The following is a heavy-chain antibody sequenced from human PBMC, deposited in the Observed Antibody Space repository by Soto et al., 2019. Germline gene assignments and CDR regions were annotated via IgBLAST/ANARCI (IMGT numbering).Heavy chain of an antibody. V-gene: IGHV3-30*18. CDR2: ISYDGSNK. J-gene: IGHJ6*02. Sequence: QVQLVESGGGVVQPGRSLRLSCAASGFTFSSYGMHWVRQAPGKGLEWVAVISYDGSNKYYADSVKGRFTISRDNSKNTLYLQMNSLRAEDTAVYYCAKDLQIVVSHYYYYGMDVWGQGTTVTVSS. D-gene: IGHD3-22*01. CDR1: GFTFSSYG. CDR3: AKDLQIVVSHYYYYGMDV.